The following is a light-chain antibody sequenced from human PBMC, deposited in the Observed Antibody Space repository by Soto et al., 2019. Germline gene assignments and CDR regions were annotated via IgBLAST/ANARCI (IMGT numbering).Light chain of an antibody. CDR1: QRINSW. V-gene: IGKV1-5*03. CDR3: KQYNSYSWP. CDR2: KAS. J-gene: IGKJ1*01. Sequence: DIQINQSPSPLSASVGDRNTNTCRASQRINSWVAWYKQKPRKTPKLLIYKASNLKNGGPLRFSGSVSGTEFTFTISSLQPDDFATYYCKQYNSYSWPFGKGTKV.